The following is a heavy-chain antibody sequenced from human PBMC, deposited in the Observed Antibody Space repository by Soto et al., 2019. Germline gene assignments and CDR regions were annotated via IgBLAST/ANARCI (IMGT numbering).Heavy chain of an antibody. CDR1: GDTFNKYT. D-gene: IGHD2-15*01. CDR3: GRDGPCYNYWYFDL. CDR2: IIPIYGTA. Sequence: QVQLVQSGAEVREPGSSVKVSCKVSGDTFNKYTINWVRQAPGQGLEWMAGIIPIYGTANYALKFHDRIKVTADESAATGYMEPNSLTSGDTGIFFWGRDGPCYNYWYFDLWGRGTLITVSS. J-gene: IGHJ2*01. V-gene: IGHV1-69*01.